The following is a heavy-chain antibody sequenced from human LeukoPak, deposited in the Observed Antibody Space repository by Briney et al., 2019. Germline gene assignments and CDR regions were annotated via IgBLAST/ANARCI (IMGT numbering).Heavy chain of an antibody. CDR2: INHSGST. D-gene: IGHD3-10*01. CDR1: GGSFSGYY. V-gene: IGHV4-34*01. CDR3: ARRASGSEWYFDL. J-gene: IGHJ2*01. Sequence: SETLSLTCAVYGGSFSGYYWSWIRQPPGKGLEWIGEINHSGSTNYNPSLKSRVTISVDTSKNQFSLKLSSVTAADTAVYYCARRASGSEWYFDLWGRGTLVTVSS.